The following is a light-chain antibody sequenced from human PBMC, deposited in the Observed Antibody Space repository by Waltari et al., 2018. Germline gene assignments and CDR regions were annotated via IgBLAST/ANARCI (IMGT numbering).Light chain of an antibody. CDR2: GAS. CDR1: QSVSSSY. J-gene: IGKJ2*01. V-gene: IGKV3-20*01. Sequence: EIVLTQSPGTLSLSHGERATLSCRASQSVSSSYLAWYQQKPGQAPRLLIYGASSRATGIPDRFSGSGSGTDFTLTISRLEPEDFAVYYCQQYGSSPQTFGQGTKLEIK. CDR3: QQYGSSPQT.